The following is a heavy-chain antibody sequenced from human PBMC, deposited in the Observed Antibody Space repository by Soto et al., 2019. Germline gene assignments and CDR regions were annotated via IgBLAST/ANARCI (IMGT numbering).Heavy chain of an antibody. V-gene: IGHV1-18*01. Sequence: QVQLVQSGAEVKKPGASVKVSGKASGYTFTSYGINWVRQAPGQGLEWMGWISAYNGNTNYAPKLQGRVTMTTDTSTTTAYMELRSLRSDDTAVYYCARVSTVWFGAYYYGMDVWGQGTTVTVSS. J-gene: IGHJ6*02. CDR1: GYTFTSYG. D-gene: IGHD3-10*01. CDR3: ARVSTVWFGAYYYGMDV. CDR2: ISAYNGNT.